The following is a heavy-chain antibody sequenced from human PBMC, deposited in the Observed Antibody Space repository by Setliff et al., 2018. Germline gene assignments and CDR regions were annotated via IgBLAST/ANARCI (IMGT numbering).Heavy chain of an antibody. CDR2: INAANGNT. CDR3: ARDQFTFWSGPRWFDP. Sequence: ASVKVSCKASGYTFTNYGVHWVRQAPGQRLEWMGWINAANGNTKYSQKFHGRVTITRDTSANTVYMELSRLRYEDTAVYYCARDQFTFWSGPRWFDPWGQGTLVTVSS. CDR1: GYTFTNYG. D-gene: IGHD3-3*01. V-gene: IGHV1-3*01. J-gene: IGHJ5*02.